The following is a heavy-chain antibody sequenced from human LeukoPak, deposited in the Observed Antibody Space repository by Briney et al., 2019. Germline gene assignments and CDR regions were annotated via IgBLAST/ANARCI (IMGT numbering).Heavy chain of an antibody. Sequence: SVKVSCGASGGTLSSYATSWVRQAPGRGLEWMGGIIPIFGTANYAQKCQGRVTITADESTSTAYMELRSLRSEDTAVYYCARDRLWFGELNYYFYYWGQGTLVTVSS. V-gene: IGHV1-69*01. CDR3: ARDRLWFGELNYYFYY. D-gene: IGHD3-10*01. CDR1: GGTLSSYA. CDR2: IIPIFGTA. J-gene: IGHJ4*02.